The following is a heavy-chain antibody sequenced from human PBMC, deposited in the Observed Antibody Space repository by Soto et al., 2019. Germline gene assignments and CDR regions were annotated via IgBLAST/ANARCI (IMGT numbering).Heavy chain of an antibody. CDR3: AKAGDYDYVWGSYRLPYYFDF. V-gene: IGHV3-23*01. D-gene: IGHD3-16*02. Sequence: PGGSLRLSCAASGFTFSSYAMSWVRQAPGKGLEWVSAISGSGGSTYYADSVKGRFTISRDNSKNTLYLQMNSLRAEDTAVYYCAKAGDYDYVWGSYRLPYYFDFCGQGTRVTVSS. CDR1: GFTFSSYA. CDR2: ISGSGGST. J-gene: IGHJ4*02.